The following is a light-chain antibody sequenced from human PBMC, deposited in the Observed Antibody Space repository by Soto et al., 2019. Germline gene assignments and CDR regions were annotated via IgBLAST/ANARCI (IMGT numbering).Light chain of an antibody. V-gene: IGKV3-20*01. Sequence: EVVLTQSPATLSLSPGERATLSCSASQSVYNNLAWYQQKPGQAPRLLIYGASTRATGIPARFSGSGSGTDFTLTISRLEPEDFAVFYCQQYGSSAWTFGQGTKVDNK. J-gene: IGKJ1*01. CDR1: QSVYNN. CDR3: QQYGSSAWT. CDR2: GAS.